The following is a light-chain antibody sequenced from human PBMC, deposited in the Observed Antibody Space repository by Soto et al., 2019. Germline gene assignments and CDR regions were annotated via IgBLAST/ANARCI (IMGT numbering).Light chain of an antibody. Sequence: QSVLTQPPSASGTPGQKITISCSGSTSDIGSNTVNWYQQVPGTAPKLLIYANNQRPSGVPDRFSGSKSGTSASLAISGLQSEDEADYYCEALDDSLNGPVFGGGTKLTVL. CDR1: TSDIGSNT. CDR2: ANN. CDR3: EALDDSLNGPV. V-gene: IGLV1-44*01. J-gene: IGLJ3*02.